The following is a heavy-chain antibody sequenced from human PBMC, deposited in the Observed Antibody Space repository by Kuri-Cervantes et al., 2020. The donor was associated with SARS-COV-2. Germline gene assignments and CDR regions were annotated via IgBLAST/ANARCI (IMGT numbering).Heavy chain of an antibody. CDR3: ARDRKYYDFWSGPNYYMGV. Sequence: GGSLRLSCAASGFTFSSYWMSWVRQAPGKGLEWVANIKQDGSEKYYVDSVKGRFTISRDNAKNSLYLQMNSLRAEDTAVYYCARDRKYYDFWSGPNYYMGVWGKGTTVTVSS. D-gene: IGHD3-3*01. CDR2: IKQDGSEK. CDR1: GFTFSSYW. V-gene: IGHV3-7*01. J-gene: IGHJ6*03.